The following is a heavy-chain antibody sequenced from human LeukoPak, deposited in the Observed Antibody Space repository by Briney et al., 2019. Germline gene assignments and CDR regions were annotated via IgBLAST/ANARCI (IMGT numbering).Heavy chain of an antibody. J-gene: IGHJ3*02. V-gene: IGHV1-3*01. Sequence: ASVKVSCKASGYTFTTYAMHWVRQAPGQRLEWMGWINPGNGNTKYSQKFQGRITITRDTSASTAYMELSSLRSEDTAVYYCARDVPMVRGVIITTVDAFDMWGQGTMVTVSS. D-gene: IGHD3-10*01. CDR3: ARDVPMVRGVIITTVDAFDM. CDR2: INPGNGNT. CDR1: GYTFTTYA.